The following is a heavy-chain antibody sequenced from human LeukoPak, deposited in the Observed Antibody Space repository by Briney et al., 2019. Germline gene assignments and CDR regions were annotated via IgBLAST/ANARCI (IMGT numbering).Heavy chain of an antibody. CDR2: IYYSGST. CDR1: GGSISSSSYY. J-gene: IGHJ6*03. D-gene: IGHD1-7*01. Sequence: PSETLSLTCTVSGGSISSSSYYWGWIRQPPGKGLEWIGSIYYSGSTYYNPSLKSRVTISVDTSKNQFSLKLSSVTAADTAVYYCARRRTGTKYYMDVWGKGTTVTVSS. CDR3: ARRRTGTKYYMDV. V-gene: IGHV4-39*07.